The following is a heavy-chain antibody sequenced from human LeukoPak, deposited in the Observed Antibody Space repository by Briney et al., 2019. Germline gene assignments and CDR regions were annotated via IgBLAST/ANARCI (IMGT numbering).Heavy chain of an antibody. J-gene: IGHJ4*02. CDR3: ARDQNSYYYGSGSYPYFDY. V-gene: IGHV3-30*02. Sequence: PGGSLRLSCAASGFTFSSYGMYWVRQAPGKGLEWVVFIRYDGSNKYYADSVKGRFTVSRDNSKNTLYLQMKSLRAEDTAVYYCARDQNSYYYGSGSYPYFDYWGQGTLVTVSS. CDR1: GFTFSSYG. CDR2: IRYDGSNK. D-gene: IGHD3-10*01.